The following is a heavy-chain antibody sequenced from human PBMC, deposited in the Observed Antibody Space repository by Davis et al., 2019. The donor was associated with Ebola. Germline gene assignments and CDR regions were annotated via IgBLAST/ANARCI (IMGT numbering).Heavy chain of an antibody. J-gene: IGHJ4*02. V-gene: IGHV5-51*01. CDR1: GYSFTNYW. CDR2: IYTGDSDT. D-gene: IGHD5-18*01. Sequence: GESLKISCQGFGYSFTNYWIGWVRRMPGRGLEWMGLIYTGDSDTRYSPSFRGQVTISADKSVNTAYLQWSSLEASDTAMYYCARGFSYGSYYFDHWGQGTLVTVSS. CDR3: ARGFSYGSYYFDH.